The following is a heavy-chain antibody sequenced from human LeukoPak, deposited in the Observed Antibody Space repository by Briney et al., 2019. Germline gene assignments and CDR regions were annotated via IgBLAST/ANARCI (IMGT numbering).Heavy chain of an antibody. CDR3: ARYYDFWSGYYFDY. CDR2: IYYSGST. Sequence: SETLSLTCTVSGGSISTYCWSWIRQPPGKGLEWIGYIYYSGSTNYNPSLKSRVTMSVDTSKNQFSLKLSSVTAADTAVYYCARYYDFWSGYYFDYWGQGTLVTVSS. V-gene: IGHV4-59*12. J-gene: IGHJ4*02. D-gene: IGHD3-3*01. CDR1: GGSISTYC.